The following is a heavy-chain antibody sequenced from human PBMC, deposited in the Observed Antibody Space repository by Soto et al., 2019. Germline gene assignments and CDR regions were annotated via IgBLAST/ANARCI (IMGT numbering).Heavy chain of an antibody. Sequence: GASVKVSCKASGYTFTGYYMHWVRQAPGQGLEWMGWINPNSGGTNYAQKFQGWVTMTRDTSISTAYMELSRLRSDDTAVYYCARGRVETGTTFYWFDAWGQGTLVTVSS. V-gene: IGHV1-2*04. CDR1: GYTFTGYY. CDR3: ARGRVETGTTFYWFDA. J-gene: IGHJ5*02. D-gene: IGHD1-7*01. CDR2: INPNSGGT.